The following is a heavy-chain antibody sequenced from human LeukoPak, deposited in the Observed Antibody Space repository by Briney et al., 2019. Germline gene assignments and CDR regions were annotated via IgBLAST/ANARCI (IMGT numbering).Heavy chain of an antibody. D-gene: IGHD6-13*01. J-gene: IGHJ4*02. CDR1: GFTVSSNY. V-gene: IGHV3-23*01. Sequence: PGGSLRLSCAASGFTVSSNYMSWVRQAPGKGLEWVSAISGSGGSTYYADSVKGRFTISRDNSKNTLYLQMNSLRAEDTAVYYCAKACRTAAGKLDYWGQGTLVTVSS. CDR2: ISGSGGST. CDR3: AKACRTAAGKLDY.